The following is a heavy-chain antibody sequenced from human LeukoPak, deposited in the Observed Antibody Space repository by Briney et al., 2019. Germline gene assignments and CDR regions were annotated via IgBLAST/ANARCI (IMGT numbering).Heavy chain of an antibody. D-gene: IGHD1-26*01. V-gene: IGHV3-21*01. CDR1: GFTFSIYS. CDR3: ARERGGSPDY. CDR2: ISSSSSYI. J-gene: IGHJ4*02. Sequence: GGSLRLSCAASGFTFSIYSMIWVRQAPGKGLEWVSSISSSSSYIYYAGSVKGRFTISRDNAKNSLYLQMNSLRAEDTAVYYFARERGGSPDYWGQGTLVTVSS.